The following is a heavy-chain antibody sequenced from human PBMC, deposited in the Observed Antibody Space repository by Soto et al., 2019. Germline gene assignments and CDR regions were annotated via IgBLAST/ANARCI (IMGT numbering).Heavy chain of an antibody. CDR2: SKSKTYGETV. Sequence: GGSRRLSWVGSVSSFTTAWMNWVRQAPGTGPAWVGRSKSKTYGETVDYAAPVRGRFIISRDDSKNPVYLAVSVLKTEDTAICYCATQQFFDACGFSFGNWGQGNLVTVSS. V-gene: IGHV3-15*01. CDR3: ATQQFFDACGFSFGN. J-gene: IGHJ4*02. CDR1: VSSFTTAW. D-gene: IGHD2-21*01.